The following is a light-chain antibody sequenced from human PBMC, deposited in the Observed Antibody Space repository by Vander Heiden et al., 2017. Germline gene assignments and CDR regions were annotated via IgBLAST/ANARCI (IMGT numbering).Light chain of an antibody. V-gene: IGLV3-10*01. CDR3: YSTDSGGYQRV. J-gene: IGLJ3*02. CDR2: EDN. CDR1: ALPKKY. Sequence: SYELTQPPSVSASPGQTARITCSGDALPKKYAFWYQQKSGQAPVLVIYEDNKRPSGIPERFSGSSSGTMATLTISGAQAEDEADYYCYSTDSGGYQRVFGGGTKLTVL.